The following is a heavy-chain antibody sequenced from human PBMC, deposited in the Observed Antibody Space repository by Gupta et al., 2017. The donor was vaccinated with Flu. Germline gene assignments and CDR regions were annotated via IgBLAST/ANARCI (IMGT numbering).Heavy chain of an antibody. J-gene: IGHJ4*02. Sequence: EVLLVESGGGLVQPGGPLTLSFTASGFAFNSYEMSWVRQAPGRGLEWVAFISSSAVTYYTDPVRGRFTISRDNANNLLYLQMSSLRGEDTAVYYWARGHWDNWGQGTLVTVSS. CDR1: GFAFNSYE. CDR3: ARGHWDN. V-gene: IGHV3-48*03. CDR2: ISSSAVT.